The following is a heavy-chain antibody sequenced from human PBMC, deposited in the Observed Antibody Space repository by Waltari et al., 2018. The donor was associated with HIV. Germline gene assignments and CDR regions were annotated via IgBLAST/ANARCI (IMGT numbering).Heavy chain of an antibody. CDR3: ASVTDSGTALAN. Sequence: QVHLVQSGAEVKKPGSSVRVSCKTSGNTSHPYFFYWVRQAPGRALEWVGMINPNSRETKSAQRLEGRVTLTRDLSTSTGYMELSRLTPDDTAVYYCASVTDSGTALANWGQGTLISVS. D-gene: IGHD3-10*01. CDR2: INPNSRET. J-gene: IGHJ4*02. V-gene: IGHV1-2*02. CDR1: GNTSHPYF.